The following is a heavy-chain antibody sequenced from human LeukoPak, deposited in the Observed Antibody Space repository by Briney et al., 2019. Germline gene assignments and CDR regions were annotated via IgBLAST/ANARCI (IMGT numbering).Heavy chain of an antibody. V-gene: IGHV3-30*01. CDR2: ISYDGSNK. CDR1: GFTFSSYA. CDR3: ARVPGRSPPDY. Sequence: GGSLRLSCAASGFTFSSYAMHWVRQAPGKGLEWVAVISYDGSNKYYADSVKGRFTISRDNSKNPLYLQMNSLRAEDTAVYYCARVPGRSPPDYWGQGTVVTVSS. J-gene: IGHJ4*02.